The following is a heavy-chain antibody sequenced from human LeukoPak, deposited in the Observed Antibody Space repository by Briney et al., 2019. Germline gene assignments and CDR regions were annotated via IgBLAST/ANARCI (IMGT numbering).Heavy chain of an antibody. V-gene: IGHV3-43D*03. Sequence: GGSLRLSCAASGFTFDDYAMHWVRQAPGKGLEWVSLISWDGGSTYYADSVKGRFTISRDNSKNSLYLQMNSLGAEDTALYYCAGSSGWFSFDYWGQGTLVTVSS. CDR3: AGSSGWFSFDY. CDR2: ISWDGGST. J-gene: IGHJ4*02. D-gene: IGHD6-19*01. CDR1: GFTFDDYA.